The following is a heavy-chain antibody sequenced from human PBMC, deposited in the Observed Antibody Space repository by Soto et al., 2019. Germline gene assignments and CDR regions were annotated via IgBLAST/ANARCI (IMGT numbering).Heavy chain of an antibody. CDR1: GGSVSSSFYH. CDR3: ARHDAVVVARSTGWFHP. J-gene: IGHJ5*02. V-gene: IGHV4-39*02. D-gene: IGHD2-15*01. Sequence: PSETLSLTCTVSGGSVSSSFYHWGWIRQSPGKRLEWIGSFHYSGSTYYNPSIKSRVTIAVDTSKNHFFLKWSSVTAADAAVYYCARHDAVVVARSTGWFHPWGQGTLVTVSS. CDR2: FHYSGST.